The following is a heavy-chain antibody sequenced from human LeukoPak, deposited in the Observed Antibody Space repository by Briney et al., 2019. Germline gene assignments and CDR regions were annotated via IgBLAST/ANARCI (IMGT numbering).Heavy chain of an antibody. D-gene: IGHD6-13*01. CDR3: ARRGQQLKY. CDR2: INHSGST. CDR1: GGSFSGYY. J-gene: IGHJ4*02. Sequence: SETLSLTCAVYGGSFSGYYWNWIRQPPGKGLEWIGEINHSGSTNYNPSLKSRVTISVDTSKNQFSLKLSSVTAADTAVYYCARRGQQLKYWGQGTLVTVSS. V-gene: IGHV4-34*01.